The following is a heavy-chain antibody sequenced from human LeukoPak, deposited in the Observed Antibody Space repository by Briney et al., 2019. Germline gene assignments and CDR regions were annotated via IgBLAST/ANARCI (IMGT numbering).Heavy chain of an antibody. Sequence: PSETLSLTCTVSGGSISSGTYSWGWIRQPPGKGLEYIGSIDYSGSTYYNPSLKSRVTISVDTSKKQFSLRLSSVTAADTAVYYCARGSNYDSSGYYYDYWGQGTLVTVSS. CDR3: ARGSNYDSSGYYYDY. D-gene: IGHD3-22*01. J-gene: IGHJ4*02. V-gene: IGHV4-39*01. CDR2: IDYSGST. CDR1: GGSISSGTYS.